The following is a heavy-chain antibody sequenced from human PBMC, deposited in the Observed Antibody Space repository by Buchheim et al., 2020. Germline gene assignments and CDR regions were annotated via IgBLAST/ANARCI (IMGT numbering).Heavy chain of an antibody. V-gene: IGHV3-23*01. D-gene: IGHD2-2*03. CDR3: AKDLKWMEGHYYYYGMDV. CDR1: GFTFSSYA. Sequence: EVQLLESGGGLVQPGGSLRLSCAASGFTFSSYAMSWVRQAPGKGLEWVSAISGSGGSTYYADSVKGRFTISRDNSKNTLYLQMNSLRAEDTAVYYCAKDLKWMEGHYYYYGMDVWGQGTT. J-gene: IGHJ6*02. CDR2: ISGSGGST.